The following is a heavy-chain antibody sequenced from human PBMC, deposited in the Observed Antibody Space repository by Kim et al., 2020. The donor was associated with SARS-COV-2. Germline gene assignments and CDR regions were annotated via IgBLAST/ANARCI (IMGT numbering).Heavy chain of an antibody. Sequence: QKFQERVTITRDMSTSTAYMELGSLRSEDTAVYYCAAGPHKGYSYGLFDYWGQGTLVTVSS. V-gene: IGHV1-58*01. J-gene: IGHJ4*02. CDR3: AAGPHKGYSYGLFDY. D-gene: IGHD5-18*01.